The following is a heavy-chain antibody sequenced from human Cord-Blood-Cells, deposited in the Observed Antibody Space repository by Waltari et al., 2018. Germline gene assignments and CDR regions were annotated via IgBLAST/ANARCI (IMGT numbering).Heavy chain of an antibody. CDR3: ARDPQGKTITGTHYFDY. CDR1: GYSISSGYY. D-gene: IGHD1-20*01. V-gene: IGHV4-38-2*02. J-gene: IGHJ4*02. CDR2: IYHSGST. Sequence: QVQLQELGPGLVKPSETLSLTCAVSGYSISSGYYWGWIRQPPGKGLEWIGSIYHSGSTYYNPSRKSRVTISVDTSKNQFSLKLSSVTAADTAVYYCARDPQGKTITGTHYFDYWGQGTLVTVSS.